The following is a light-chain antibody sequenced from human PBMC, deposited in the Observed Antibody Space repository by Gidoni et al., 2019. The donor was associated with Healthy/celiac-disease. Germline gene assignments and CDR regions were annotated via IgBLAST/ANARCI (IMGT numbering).Light chain of an antibody. Sequence: EIVMTQSPATLSVSPGERATLSCRASQSVSSNLAWYQQKPGQAPRLLIYGASTRATGIPARFSGSGSGTEFTLTISSLQSEDFAVYYCQPYNNWPWTFXXXTKVEIK. J-gene: IGKJ1*01. CDR1: QSVSSN. CDR3: QPYNNWPWT. V-gene: IGKV3-15*01. CDR2: GAS.